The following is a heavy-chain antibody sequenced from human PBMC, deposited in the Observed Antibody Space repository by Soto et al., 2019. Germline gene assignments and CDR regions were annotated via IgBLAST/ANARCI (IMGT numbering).Heavy chain of an antibody. J-gene: IGHJ5*02. Sequence: QVQLQESGPGLVKPSQTLSLTCTVSGGSISSGGYYWSWIRQRPGKGLEWIGYIYYSGSTYYNPSLKSRLTISIDTSKNQFSLRLSSVTAADTAVYYCARGPDYYDSQECENWFDPWGQGTLVTVSS. CDR1: GGSISSGGYY. CDR2: IYYSGST. V-gene: IGHV4-31*03. D-gene: IGHD3-22*01. CDR3: ARGPDYYDSQECENWFDP.